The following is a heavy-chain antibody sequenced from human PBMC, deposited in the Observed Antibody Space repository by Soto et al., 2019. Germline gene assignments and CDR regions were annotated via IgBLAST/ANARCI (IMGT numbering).Heavy chain of an antibody. CDR2: LYSGGST. V-gene: IGHV3-53*01. Sequence: GGSLRLSCAASGFTVNSNYISWVRQAPGQGLEWVSVLYSGGSTYYADSVKGRFTISRDNSKNTLYLQMNSLRAEDTAVYYCAREQHDSSGYRTRAFDIWGQGTMVTVSS. CDR3: AREQHDSSGYRTRAFDI. J-gene: IGHJ3*02. D-gene: IGHD3-22*01. CDR1: GFTVNSNY.